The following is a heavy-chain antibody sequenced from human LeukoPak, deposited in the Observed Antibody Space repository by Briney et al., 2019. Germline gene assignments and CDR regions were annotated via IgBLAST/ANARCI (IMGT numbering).Heavy chain of an antibody. CDR1: GFTFSSYG. V-gene: IGHV3-33*01. D-gene: IGHD6-19*01. CDR3: ARQGIAVGNFDY. CDR2: ICYDGSNI. J-gene: IGHJ4*02. Sequence: PGGSLRLSCAASGFTFSSYGMHWVRQAPGKGLEWVAVICYDGSNIYYADSVKGRFTISRDNSKNTLYLQMNSLRAEDTAVYYCARQGIAVGNFDYWGQGTLVTVSS.